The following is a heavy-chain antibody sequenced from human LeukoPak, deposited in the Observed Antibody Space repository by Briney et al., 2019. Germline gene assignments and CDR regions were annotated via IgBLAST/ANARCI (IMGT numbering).Heavy chain of an antibody. CDR1: GFTFSSYA. Sequence: GGSLRLSCAASGFTFSSYAMHWVRQAPGKGLEWVAVISYDGSNKYYADSVKGRFTISRDNSKNTLYLQMNSLRAEDTAVYYCARGKGITMVRGVIFYSDYWGQGTLVTVSS. CDR3: ARGKGITMVRGVIFYSDY. J-gene: IGHJ4*02. D-gene: IGHD3-10*01. CDR2: ISYDGSNK. V-gene: IGHV3-30*04.